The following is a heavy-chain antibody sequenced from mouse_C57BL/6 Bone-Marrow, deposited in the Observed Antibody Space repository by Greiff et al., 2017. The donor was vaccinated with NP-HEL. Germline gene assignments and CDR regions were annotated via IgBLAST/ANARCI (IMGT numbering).Heavy chain of an antibody. Sequence: VQLVESGAELARPGASVKLSCKASGYTFTSYGISWVKQRTGQGLEWIGEIYPRSGNTYYNEKFKGKATLTADKSSSTAYMELRSLTSEDSAVYFCAEDSSGYRAWFAYWGQGTLVTVSA. CDR1: GYTFTSYG. CDR2: IYPRSGNT. D-gene: IGHD3-2*02. CDR3: AEDSSGYRAWFAY. V-gene: IGHV1-81*01. J-gene: IGHJ3*01.